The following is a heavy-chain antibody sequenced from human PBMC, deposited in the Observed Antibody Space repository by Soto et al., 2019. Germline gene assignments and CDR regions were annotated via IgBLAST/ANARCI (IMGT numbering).Heavy chain of an antibody. J-gene: IGHJ4*02. CDR2: IYYSGST. CDR1: GGSISSGGYY. V-gene: IGHV4-31*03. Sequence: QVQLQESGPGLVKPSQTLSLTCTVSGGSISSGGYYWSWIRQHPWKGLEWIGYIYYSGSTYYNPCLKSRVTISVDTSKNQFSLKLSSVTAADTAVYYCARTSCSGGSCYKIDYWGQGTLVTVSS. D-gene: IGHD2-15*01. CDR3: ARTSCSGGSCYKIDY.